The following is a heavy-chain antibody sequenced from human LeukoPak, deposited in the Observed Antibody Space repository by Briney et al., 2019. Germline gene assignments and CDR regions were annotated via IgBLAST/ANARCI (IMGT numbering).Heavy chain of an antibody. CDR3: ARGEKPYDY. Sequence: ASVKVSYKTSGYTFTYYVISWVRQAPGQGLEWMGWINAYNGNTNDAQKFQGRVTMTTDTSTSTAYMELRSLRSDDTAVYYCARGEKPYDYWGQGTPVSVSS. V-gene: IGHV1-18*01. J-gene: IGHJ4*02. CDR2: INAYNGNT. CDR1: GYTFTYYV. D-gene: IGHD1-26*01.